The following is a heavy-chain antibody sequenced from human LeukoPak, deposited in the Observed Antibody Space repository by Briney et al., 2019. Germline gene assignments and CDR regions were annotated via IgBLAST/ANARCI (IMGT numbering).Heavy chain of an antibody. J-gene: IGHJ4*02. V-gene: IGHV3-23*01. Sequence: GGSLRLSCAASGFTVSSNYMSWVRQAPGKGLEWVSAISGSGGSTYYADSVKGRFTISRDNSKNTLYLQMNSLRAEDTAVYYCAKVPSYIYDSSDLDYWGQGTLVTVSS. CDR1: GFTVSSNY. D-gene: IGHD3-22*01. CDR2: ISGSGGST. CDR3: AKVPSYIYDSSDLDY.